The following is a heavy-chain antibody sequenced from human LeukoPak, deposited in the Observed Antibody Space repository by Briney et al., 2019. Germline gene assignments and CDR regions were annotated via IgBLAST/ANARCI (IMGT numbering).Heavy chain of an antibody. V-gene: IGHV4-34*01. J-gene: IGHJ4*02. CDR1: GGSFSGYY. CDR2: INHSGST. Sequence: KPSETLSLTCAVYGGSFSGYYWSWIRQPPGKGLEWIGEINHSGSTNYNPSLKSRITLSLDTSKKYFSLKLSSVTAADTAVYYCARHQMGANTFDLWGQGSLVIVSS. D-gene: IGHD1-26*01. CDR3: ARHQMGANTFDL.